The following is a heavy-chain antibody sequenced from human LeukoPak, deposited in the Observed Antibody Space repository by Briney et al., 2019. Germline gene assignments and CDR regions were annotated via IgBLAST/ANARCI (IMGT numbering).Heavy chain of an antibody. CDR1: GGTFSSYA. CDR3: ARDRVRFLEWLKGGYYYYYMDV. D-gene: IGHD3-3*01. CDR2: IIPIFGTA. Sequence: SVKVSCKASGGTFSSYAISWVRQAPGQGLEWMGGIIPIFGTANYAQKFQGRVTITTDESTSTAYMELSSLRSEDTAVYYWARDRVRFLEWLKGGYYYYYMDVWGKGTTVTVSS. J-gene: IGHJ6*03. V-gene: IGHV1-69*05.